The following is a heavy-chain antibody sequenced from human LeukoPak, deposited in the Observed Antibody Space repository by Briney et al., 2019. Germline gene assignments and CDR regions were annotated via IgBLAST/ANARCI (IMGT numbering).Heavy chain of an antibody. Sequence: PSETLSLTCTVSGASITSYYWSWIRQPPGKGLEWIGCMHYSGNTKYNPSLKSRATISVDTSKNHFSLKLSSVTAADTAVYYCARFFGSGSYYNEIPYWFDPWGQGTLVTVSS. CDR1: GASITSYY. D-gene: IGHD3-10*01. CDR2: MHYSGNT. J-gene: IGHJ5*02. CDR3: ARFFGSGSYYNEIPYWFDP. V-gene: IGHV4-59*01.